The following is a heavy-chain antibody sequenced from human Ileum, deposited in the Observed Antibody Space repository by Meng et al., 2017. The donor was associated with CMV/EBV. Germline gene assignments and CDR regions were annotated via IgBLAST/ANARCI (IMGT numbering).Heavy chain of an antibody. CDR3: AKGHKGSAAAGTRYGMDV. Sequence: GGSLRLSCAASGFTFSDYGMHWVRQAPGKGLEWVAFIRYDGSKKYYADSVKGRFTISRDKSKNTLYLQVNSLRLEDTAVYHCAKGHKGSAAAGTRYGMDVWGQGTTVTVSS. CDR2: IRYDGSKK. J-gene: IGHJ6*02. CDR1: GFTFSDYG. V-gene: IGHV3-30*02. D-gene: IGHD6-13*01.